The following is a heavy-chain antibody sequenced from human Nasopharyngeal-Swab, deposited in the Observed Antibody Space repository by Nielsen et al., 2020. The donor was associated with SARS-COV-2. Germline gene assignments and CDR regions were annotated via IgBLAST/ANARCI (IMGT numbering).Heavy chain of an antibody. CDR1: GYTLINND. V-gene: IGHV1-8*01. Sequence: ASVKVSCKTSGYTLINNDIHWVRQATGQGLEWMGWMNPNSETTGSAQKFQGRVTMTWDTSIRTVYMELSSLRSEDTAMYYCASGTYYTGMDVWGQGTTVTVSS. J-gene: IGHJ6*02. CDR2: MNPNSETT. D-gene: IGHD3-3*01. CDR3: ASGTYYTGMDV.